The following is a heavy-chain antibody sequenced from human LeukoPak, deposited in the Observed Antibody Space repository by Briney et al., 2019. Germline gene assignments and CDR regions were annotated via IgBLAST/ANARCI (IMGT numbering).Heavy chain of an antibody. D-gene: IGHD6-13*01. CDR2: IYTSGST. V-gene: IGHV4-4*07. CDR1: GGSISSYY. Sequence: SETLSLTCTVSGGSISSYYWSWIRQPAGKGLEWFGHIYTSGSTNYNPSLKSRVTMSVDTSTNQFSLKLSSVTAADTAIYYCARDLYSSSWYGTFDYWGQGTLVTVSS. J-gene: IGHJ4*02. CDR3: ARDLYSSSWYGTFDY.